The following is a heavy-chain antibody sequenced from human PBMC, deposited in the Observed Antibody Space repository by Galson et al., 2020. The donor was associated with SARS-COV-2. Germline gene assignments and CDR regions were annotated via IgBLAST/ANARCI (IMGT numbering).Heavy chain of an antibody. D-gene: IGHD3-3*01. CDR2: MLYGRST. Sequence: KGLEWIGTMLYGRSTHYNSSLKSRVAISADASKNQFSLTLSSVTAGDTAVYYCARLSYYDGLDSWGQGTLVTVSS. CDR3: ARLSYYDGLDS. J-gene: IGHJ4*02. V-gene: IGHV4-39*01.